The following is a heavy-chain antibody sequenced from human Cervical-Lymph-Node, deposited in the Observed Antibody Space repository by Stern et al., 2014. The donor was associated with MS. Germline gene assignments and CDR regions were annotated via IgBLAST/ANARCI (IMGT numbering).Heavy chain of an antibody. CDR1: GFSFSGSA. CDR3: TTMYDYGDFAEDH. D-gene: IGHD4-17*01. J-gene: IGHJ4*02. Sequence: EVQLVESGGGLVQPGGSLKLSCGVSGFSFSGSAMHWVRQAPGKGLEWIGRIRSKSNEYATEYAASVKGRVTVSRDDSKNTAYLQLNGLKIEDTAVYYCTTMYDYGDFAEDHWGQGTLVTVSS. V-gene: IGHV3-73*01. CDR2: IRSKSNEYAT.